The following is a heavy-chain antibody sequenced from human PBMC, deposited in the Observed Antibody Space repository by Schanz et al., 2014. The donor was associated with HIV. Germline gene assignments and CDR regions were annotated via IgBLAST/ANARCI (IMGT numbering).Heavy chain of an antibody. J-gene: IGHJ6*02. D-gene: IGHD3-3*01. CDR3: ARPDYDFWVDV. Sequence: EVQLLESGGGLVQPGGSLRLSCAASEFIFSTYAMGWVRQAPGRGLEWVSSISASGSSTFYADSVKGRFTISRDNSKNTLFLQMNSLRAEDTAVYYCARPDYDFWVDVWGQGTTVTVSS. CDR2: ISASGSST. CDR1: EFIFSTYA. V-gene: IGHV3-23*01.